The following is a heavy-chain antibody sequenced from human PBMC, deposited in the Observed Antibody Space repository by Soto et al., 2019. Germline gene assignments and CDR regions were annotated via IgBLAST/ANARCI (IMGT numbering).Heavy chain of an antibody. Sequence: EVQLLESGGGLVQPGGSLRLSCAASGFTFSSYAMSWVRQAPGKGLEWLSGISGSGSSTYYADSVKGRFTISRDNSKNTLYLQMNSLRAEDTAVYYCAKDRIAVAGSYYFDYWGQGTLVTVSS. CDR2: ISGSGSST. CDR1: GFTFSSYA. CDR3: AKDRIAVAGSYYFDY. V-gene: IGHV3-23*01. J-gene: IGHJ4*02. D-gene: IGHD6-19*01.